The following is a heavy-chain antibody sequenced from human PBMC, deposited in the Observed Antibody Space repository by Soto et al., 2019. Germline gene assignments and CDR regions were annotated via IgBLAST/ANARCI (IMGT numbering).Heavy chain of an antibody. CDR1: GLTVSGKKY. D-gene: IGHD1-26*01. V-gene: IGHV3-53*01. J-gene: IGHJ4*02. CDR3: ATWRTYSGSYCFDY. CDR2: LYDVDGS. Sequence: DVQLVESGGGLIQPGESLRLSCAALGLTVSGKKYVAWVRQAPGKGLEWVSALYDVDGSFYADSVKGRFTTSSDSSKTTVYLQMNGLRPEDTALYYCATWRTYSGSYCFDYWGQGTLVSVSS.